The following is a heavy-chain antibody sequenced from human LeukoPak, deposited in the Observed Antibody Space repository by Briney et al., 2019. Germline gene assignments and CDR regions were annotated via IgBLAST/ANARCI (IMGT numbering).Heavy chain of an antibody. CDR3: ARRGIVVVVAARRANWFDP. J-gene: IGHJ5*02. D-gene: IGHD2-15*01. CDR1: GGSFSGYY. CDR2: INHSGST. V-gene: IGHV4-34*01. Sequence: SETLSLTCAVYGGSFSGYYWSWIRQPPGKGLEWIGEINHSGSTNYNPSLKSRVTISVDTYKSQFSLKLSSVTAADTAVYYCARRGIVVVVAARRANWFDPWGQGTLVTVSS.